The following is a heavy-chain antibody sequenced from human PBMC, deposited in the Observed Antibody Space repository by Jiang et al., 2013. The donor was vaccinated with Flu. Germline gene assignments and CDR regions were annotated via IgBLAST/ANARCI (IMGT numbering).Heavy chain of an antibody. V-gene: IGHV4-38-2*02. Sequence: TLSLTCTVSGYSISSGYVLGLDPAAPRKGLEWIGSIYHSGSTYYNPSLKSRVTISVDTSKNQFSLKLSSVTAADTAVYYCARPPRAWGQGTLVTVSS. J-gene: IGHJ5*02. CDR3: ARPPRA. CDR1: GYSISSGYV. CDR2: IYHSGST.